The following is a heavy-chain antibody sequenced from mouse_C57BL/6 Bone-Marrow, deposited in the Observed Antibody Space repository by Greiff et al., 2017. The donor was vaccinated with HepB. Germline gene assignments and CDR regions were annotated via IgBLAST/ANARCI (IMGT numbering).Heavy chain of an antibody. J-gene: IGHJ3*01. CDR3: ASYSNYPAY. V-gene: IGHV1-42*01. CDR1: GYSFTGYY. Sequence: VQLKESGPELVKPGASVKISCKASGYSFTGYYMNWVKQSPEKSLEWIGEINPSTGGTTYNQKFKAKATLTVDKSSSTAYMQLKSLTSEDSAVYYCASYSNYPAYWGQGTLVTVSA. D-gene: IGHD2-5*01. CDR2: INPSTGGT.